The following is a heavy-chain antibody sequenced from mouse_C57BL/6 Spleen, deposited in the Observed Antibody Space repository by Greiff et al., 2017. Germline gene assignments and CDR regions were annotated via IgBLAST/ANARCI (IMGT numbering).Heavy chain of an antibody. J-gene: IGHJ1*03. CDR2: ISGGGGNT. D-gene: IGHD2-3*01. V-gene: IGHV5-9*01. CDR3: ARSDDGYWYFDV. CDR1: GFTFSSYT. Sequence: EVQVVESGGGLVKPGGSLKLSCAASGFTFSSYTMSWVRQTPEKRLEWVATISGGGGNTYYPDSVKGRFTISRDNAKNTLYLQMSSLRSEDTALYYCARSDDGYWYFDVWGTGTTVTVSS.